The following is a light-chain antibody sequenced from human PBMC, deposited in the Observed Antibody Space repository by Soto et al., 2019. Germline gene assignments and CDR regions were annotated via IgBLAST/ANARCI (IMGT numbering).Light chain of an antibody. J-gene: IGKJ1*01. Sequence: VMTQSPVTLSVSPGETATLSCKASQNILRTLAWYQQKPGQPPRLLIYGASTRVTGIPARFSGNGSGTEFTLTISSLQSEDFAVYYCHQYNNWPPWMFGQGTKVEV. V-gene: IGKV3D-15*01. CDR3: HQYNNWPPWM. CDR1: QNILRT. CDR2: GAS.